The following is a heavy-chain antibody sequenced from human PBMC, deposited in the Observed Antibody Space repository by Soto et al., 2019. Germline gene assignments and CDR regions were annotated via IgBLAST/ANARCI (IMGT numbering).Heavy chain of an antibody. CDR2: IIPILGIA. CDR1: GGTFSSYA. CDR3: ARDLNYGLFDY. D-gene: IGHD4-17*01. V-gene: IGHV1-69*04. Sequence: SVKVSCKTSGGTFSSYAISWVRQAPGQGLEWMGRIIPILGIANYAQKFQGRFTISRDNAKNSLYLQMNSLRAEDTAVYYCARDLNYGLFDYWGQGTLVTVSS. J-gene: IGHJ4*02.